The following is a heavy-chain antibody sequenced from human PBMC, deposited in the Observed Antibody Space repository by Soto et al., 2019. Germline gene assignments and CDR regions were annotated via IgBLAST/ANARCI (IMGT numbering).Heavy chain of an antibody. V-gene: IGHV1-18*01. CDR2: INGYNGNT. Sequence: QVQLVQSGAEVKKPGASVKVSCKASGYTFTSYGISWVRQAPGQGLEWMGWINGYNGNTNHAQKLQGRVTMSSDTAXRTAYMEMRSRRSADSAVYYCARMGDVPYYYYGMDVWGQGTTVTVSS. CDR1: GYTFTSYG. CDR3: ARMGDVPYYYYGMDV. J-gene: IGHJ6*02. D-gene: IGHD3-16*01.